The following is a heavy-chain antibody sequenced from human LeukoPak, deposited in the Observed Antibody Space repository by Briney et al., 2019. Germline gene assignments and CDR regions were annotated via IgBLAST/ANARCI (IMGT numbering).Heavy chain of an antibody. J-gene: IGHJ4*02. V-gene: IGHV1-46*01. CDR3: ARGSWKGYDY. CDR2: INPSGGSP. CDR1: GYTFTSYH. Sequence: GASVKVSCKASGYTFTSYHLHWVRQAPGQGLEWMGIINPSGGSPNYAQKFQGRVTMTRDMSTSTVNMELSSLRSEDTAVYYCARGSWKGYDYWGQGTLVTVSS. D-gene: IGHD1-1*01.